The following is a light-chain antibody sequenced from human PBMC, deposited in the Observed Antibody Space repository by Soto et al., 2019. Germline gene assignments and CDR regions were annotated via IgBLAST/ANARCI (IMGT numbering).Light chain of an antibody. CDR2: DAS. J-gene: IGKJ1*01. V-gene: IGKV1-5*01. CDR3: QQYNNYWT. CDR1: QTINRW. Sequence: DIQMTQSHSTLSGSVGDRVTITCRASQTINRWLAWYQQKPGKAPKLLIYDASSLESGVPSRFIGSGSGTEFTLTIVGLQPDDLATYYCQQYNNYWTFGQGTKAAIK.